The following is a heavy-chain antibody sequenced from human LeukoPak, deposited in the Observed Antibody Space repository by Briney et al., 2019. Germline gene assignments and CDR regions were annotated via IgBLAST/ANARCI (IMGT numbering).Heavy chain of an antibody. Sequence: GASVKVSCKASGYTFTSYGISWVRQAPGQGLEWMGWISAYNGNTNYAQKLQGRVTMTTDTSTSTAYMELRSLRSDDTAVYYCARDHVDTAMSGYFQHWGQGTLVTVSS. CDR1: GYTFTSYG. V-gene: IGHV1-18*01. J-gene: IGHJ1*01. CDR2: ISAYNGNT. CDR3: ARDHVDTAMSGYFQH. D-gene: IGHD5-18*01.